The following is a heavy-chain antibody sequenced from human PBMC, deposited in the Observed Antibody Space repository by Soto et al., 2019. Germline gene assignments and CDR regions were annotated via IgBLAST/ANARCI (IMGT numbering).Heavy chain of an antibody. CDR3: ARRGCVKGVCYNSYDM. D-gene: IGHD2-8*01. Sequence: QVQLVESGGGVVQPGRSLRLSCAVSGFTFSDFGMHWVRQAPGKGLEWVALIWYHGGNEEYADSVKGRFSISRDNSKNTLYLQMDSLGAEDTAVYYCARRGCVKGVCYNSYDMWGQGTMVTVSS. CDR1: GFTFSDFG. J-gene: IGHJ3*02. V-gene: IGHV3-33*03. CDR2: IWYHGGNE.